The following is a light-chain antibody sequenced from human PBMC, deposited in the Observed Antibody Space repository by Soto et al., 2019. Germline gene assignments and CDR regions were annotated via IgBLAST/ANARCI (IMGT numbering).Light chain of an antibody. CDR3: QAGDGSTVV. Sequence: SYELSQPPSLSVSPGQTASIPCSGDRLGNKYVCWYQQKPGQSPVLVIYQDTKRPSGIPERFSGSNSGNTATLTISGTQAMDEADYYCQAGDGSTVVFGGGTKVTVL. CDR2: QDT. J-gene: IGLJ2*01. V-gene: IGLV3-1*01. CDR1: RLGNKY.